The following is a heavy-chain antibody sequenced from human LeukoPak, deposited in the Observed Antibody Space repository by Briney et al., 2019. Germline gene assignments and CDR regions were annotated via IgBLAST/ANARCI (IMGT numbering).Heavy chain of an antibody. CDR2: INADESST. J-gene: IGHJ4*02. V-gene: IGHV3-74*01. CDR3: ARDRGPLDY. CDR1: GFTFSRDW. D-gene: IGHD1-14*01. Sequence: GGSLRLSCAASGFTFSRDWMHWVRQAPGRGLVWVSRINADESSTAYADSVKGRFIISRDNAKNTLYLQMNSLRAEDTAVYYCARDRGPLDYWGQGTLVTVSS.